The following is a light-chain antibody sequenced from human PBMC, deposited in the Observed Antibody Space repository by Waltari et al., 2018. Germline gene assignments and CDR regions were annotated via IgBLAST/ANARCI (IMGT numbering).Light chain of an antibody. CDR1: ALPKKY. CDR3: YSTDSSADYYV. CDR2: EDS. V-gene: IGLV3-10*01. Sequence: SYELTQPPSVSVSPGQTARITCSGHALPKKYAYWYQQKSGQAPVLVIYEDSKRPSGIPERFSGSSSGTLATLTISGAQVEDEADYYCYSTDSSADYYVFGTGTKVTVL. J-gene: IGLJ1*01.